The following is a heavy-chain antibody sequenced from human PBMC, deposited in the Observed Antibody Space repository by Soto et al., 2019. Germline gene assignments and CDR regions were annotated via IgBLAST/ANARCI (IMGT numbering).Heavy chain of an antibody. J-gene: IGHJ6*02. V-gene: IGHV1-18*01. D-gene: IGHD5-12*01. Sequence: QVQLVQSGAEVKKPGASVKVSCKASGYTFTSYGISWVRQAPGQGLEWMGWISAYNGNTDYAQKLQGRVTMTTDTSTSTAYMELRSLRSDDTAVYYCARADGGLRSFYYYGMDVWGQGTTVTVSS. CDR3: ARADGGLRSFYYYGMDV. CDR1: GYTFTSYG. CDR2: ISAYNGNT.